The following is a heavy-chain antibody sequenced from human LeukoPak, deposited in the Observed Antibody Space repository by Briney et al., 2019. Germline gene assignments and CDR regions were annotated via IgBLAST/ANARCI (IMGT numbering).Heavy chain of an antibody. CDR1: GGSCSGYY. V-gene: IGHV4-34*01. D-gene: IGHD5-12*01. Sequence: SETLSLTCAVYGGSCSGYYWSWIRQPPGKGLEWIGEINHSGSTNDNPSLKSRVPISVDTSKKQFSLKLSSVTAADTAVYYCAREGNSGYDYFDYWGQGTLVTVSS. J-gene: IGHJ4*02. CDR2: INHSGST. CDR3: AREGNSGYDYFDY.